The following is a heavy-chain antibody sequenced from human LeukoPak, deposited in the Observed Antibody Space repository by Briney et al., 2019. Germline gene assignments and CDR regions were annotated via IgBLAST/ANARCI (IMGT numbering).Heavy chain of an antibody. J-gene: IGHJ1*01. CDR2: KSGAGRD. CDR3: ARTTRVTPDGRAEYFED. V-gene: IGHV4-59*03. Sequence: SETLSLTCSVSGVTISTYYWSWLRQPPEKGLEWVGYKSGAGRDLYNPSLKSRVTISVDASENQFSLTLRSVTAADTAMYYCARTTRVTPDGRAEYFEDWGQGTLVIVS. D-gene: IGHD4-11*01. CDR1: GVTISTYY.